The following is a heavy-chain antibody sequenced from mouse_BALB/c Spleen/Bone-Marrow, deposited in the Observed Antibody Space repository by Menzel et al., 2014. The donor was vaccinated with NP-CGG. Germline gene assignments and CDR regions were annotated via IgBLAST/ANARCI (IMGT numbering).Heavy chain of an antibody. V-gene: IGHV5-6-4*01. J-gene: IGHJ4*01. D-gene: IGHD2-1*01. CDR1: GFTFSSYT. Sequence: EVQVVESGGGIVKPGGSLKLSCAASGFTFSSYTMSWVRQTPEKRLEWVATISSGGSYTYYPDSVKGRFTISRDNAKNTLYLQMSSLKSEDTAMYYCTRDGKGNYDYAMDYWGQGASVNVYS. CDR2: ISSGGSYT. CDR3: TRDGKGNYDYAMDY.